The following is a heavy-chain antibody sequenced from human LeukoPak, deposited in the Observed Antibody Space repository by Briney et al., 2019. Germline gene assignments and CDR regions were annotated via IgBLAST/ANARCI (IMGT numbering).Heavy chain of an antibody. CDR2: INGDGSTL. V-gene: IGHV3-74*01. D-gene: IGHD1-14*01. J-gene: IGHJ4*02. CDR1: GFIFSRYW. Sequence: PGGSLRLSCAASGFIFSRYWMHWVRQAPGKGLVWVSRINGDGSTLSYADSVKGRFTISRDNAKNTLYLQMNSLRAEDTAVYYCAKEIPEFDYWGQGTLITVSS. CDR3: AKEIPEFDY.